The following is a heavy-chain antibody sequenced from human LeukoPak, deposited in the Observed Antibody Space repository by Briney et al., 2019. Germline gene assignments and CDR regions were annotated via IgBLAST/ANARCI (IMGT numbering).Heavy chain of an antibody. D-gene: IGHD3-10*01. J-gene: IGHJ4*02. Sequence: GRSLRLPCAASGFTFSSYAMHWVRQAPGKGLEWVAVISYGGSNKYYADSVKGRFTISRDNSKNTLYLQMNSLRAEDTAVYYCARGGNAATYWGQGTLVTVSS. CDR3: ARGGNAATY. V-gene: IGHV3-30-3*01. CDR2: ISYGGSNK. CDR1: GFTFSSYA.